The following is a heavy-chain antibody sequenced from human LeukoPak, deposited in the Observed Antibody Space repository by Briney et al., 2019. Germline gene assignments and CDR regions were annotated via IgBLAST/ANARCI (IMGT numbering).Heavy chain of an antibody. CDR1: GGSISSGGYY. CDR3: ARDCYYDSSCYSSPFFDY. V-gene: IGHV4-31*03. CDR2: IYYSGST. D-gene: IGHD3-22*01. Sequence: PSQTLSLTCTVSGGSISSGGYYWSWIRQHPGKGLEWIGYIYYSGSTYYNPSLKSRVTISVDTSKNQFSLKLSSVTAADTAVYYCARDCYYDSSCYSSPFFDYWGQGTLVTVSS. J-gene: IGHJ4*02.